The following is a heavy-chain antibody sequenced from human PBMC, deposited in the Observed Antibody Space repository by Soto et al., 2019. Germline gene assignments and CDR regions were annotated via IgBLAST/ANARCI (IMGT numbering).Heavy chain of an antibody. CDR1: GFTFSSYG. Sequence: QVQLVESGGGVVQPGRSLRLSCAASGFTFSSYGMHWVRQAPGKGLEWVAVISYDGSNKYYADSVKGRFTISRDNSKNTLYLQMNSLRAEDTAVYYCAKDLSPYDYYYMDVWGKGTTVTVSS. J-gene: IGHJ6*03. V-gene: IGHV3-30*18. CDR3: AKDLSPYDYYYMDV. CDR2: ISYDGSNK.